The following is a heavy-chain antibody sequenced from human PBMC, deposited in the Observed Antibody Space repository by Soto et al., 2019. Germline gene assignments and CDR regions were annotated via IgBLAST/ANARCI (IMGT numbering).Heavy chain of an antibody. CDR1: GGTLSSYT. CDR3: ARDKGDAASDGTGCGP. V-gene: IGHV1-69*08. J-gene: IGHJ5*02. D-gene: IGHD3-16*01. CDR2: IIPFLGKA. Sequence: QVQLVQSGAAVKKPGSSVNVSCKASGGTLSSYTISWVRQAPGQGLEWMGRIIPFLGKADYAQKFQGRITIXXANSTITAYLELSSLTSEDTAVYFCARDKGDAASDGTGCGPWGQGTLVIVSS.